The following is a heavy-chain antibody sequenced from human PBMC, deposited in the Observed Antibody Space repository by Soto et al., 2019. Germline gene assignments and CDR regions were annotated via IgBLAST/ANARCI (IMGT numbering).Heavy chain of an antibody. J-gene: IGHJ4*02. CDR3: ARDSSSGSPFDY. CDR1: GGTFSSYS. Sequence: GASVKVSCKASGGTFSSYSISWVLQAPGQGLEWMGGIIPIFGTANYAQKFQGRVTITADKSTSTAYMELSSLRSEDTAVYYCARDSSSGSPFDYRGQGTLVTVSS. D-gene: IGHD6-19*01. CDR2: IIPIFGTA. V-gene: IGHV1-69*06.